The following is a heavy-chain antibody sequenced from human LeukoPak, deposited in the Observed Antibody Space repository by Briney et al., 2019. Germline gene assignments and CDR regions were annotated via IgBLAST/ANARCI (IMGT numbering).Heavy chain of an antibody. CDR2: INPNSGGT. Sequence: ASVKVSCKASGYTFTDYYMHWVRQAPGQGLEWMGRINPNSGGTNYAQKFQGGVTMTRDTSISTAYMELSRLRSDDTAVYYCARDGYCTSTSCSGVPKIWGQGTLVTVSS. CDR1: GYTFTDYY. D-gene: IGHD2-2*03. J-gene: IGHJ4*02. V-gene: IGHV1-2*06. CDR3: ARDGYCTSTSCSGVPKI.